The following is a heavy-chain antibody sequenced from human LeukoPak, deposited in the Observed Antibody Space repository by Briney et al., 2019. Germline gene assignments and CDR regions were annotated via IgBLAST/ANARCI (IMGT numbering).Heavy chain of an antibody. V-gene: IGHV4-61*02. D-gene: IGHD5-12*01. J-gene: IGHJ6*03. Sequence: SETLSLTCTVSGDSISSGDYYWSWIRQPAGKGLEWIGRISSSGSTNYNPSLKSRVTISVDTSKNQFSLKLSSVTAADTAVYYCARSGHSGYAFYYYYYMDVWGKGTTVTVSS. CDR3: ARSGHSGYAFYYYYYMDV. CDR1: GDSISSGDYY. CDR2: ISSSGST.